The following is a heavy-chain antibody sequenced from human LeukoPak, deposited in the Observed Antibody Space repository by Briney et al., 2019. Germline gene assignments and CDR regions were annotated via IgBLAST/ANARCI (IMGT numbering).Heavy chain of an antibody. CDR2: INPNSGGT. V-gene: IGHV1-2*02. J-gene: IGHJ4*02. Sequence: ASVKVSCRASGYTFTGYYMHWVRQAPGQGLEWMGWINPNSGGTNYAQKFQGRVTMTRDTSISTAYMELSRLRSDDTAVYYCASLFREWELLNDYWGQGTLVTVSS. CDR3: ASLFREWELLNDY. D-gene: IGHD1-26*01. CDR1: GYTFTGYY.